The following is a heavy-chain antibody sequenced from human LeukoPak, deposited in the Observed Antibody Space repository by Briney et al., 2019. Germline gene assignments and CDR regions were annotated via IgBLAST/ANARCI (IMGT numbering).Heavy chain of an antibody. D-gene: IGHD3-9*01. V-gene: IGHV3-21*01. CDR1: GFTFNTFN. CDR2: ITSGGDYI. J-gene: IGHJ4*02. Sequence: GGSLRLSCAASGFTFNTFNMNWVRQAPGKGLEWVSSITSGGDYIYYADSVKGRFTTSRDNAKNSLSLQLNRLRVEDTAVYYCARGHYDVLAASYKWTPDYWGQGTLVTVSS. CDR3: ARGHYDVLAASYKWTPDY.